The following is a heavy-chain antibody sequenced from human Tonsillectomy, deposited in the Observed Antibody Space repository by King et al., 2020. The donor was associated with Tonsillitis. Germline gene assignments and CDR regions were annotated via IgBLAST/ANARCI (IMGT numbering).Heavy chain of an antibody. V-gene: IGHV1-2*02. CDR2: INPSSGGT. CDR1: GYTFTDYY. D-gene: IGHD4-17*01. J-gene: IGHJ5*02. Sequence: QLVQSGAEVKKPGASVRVSCKASGYTFTDYYMHWVRQAPGQGLEWMGWINPSSGGTKFAQRFQGRVTMTRDTSISTAYMELNKLRSDDTAVYYCARDYGDYVGWFAPWGQGTLVTVSS. CDR3: ARDYGDYVGWFAP.